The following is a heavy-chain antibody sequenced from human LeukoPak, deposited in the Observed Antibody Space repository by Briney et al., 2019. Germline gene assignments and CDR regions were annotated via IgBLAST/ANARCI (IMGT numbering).Heavy chain of an antibody. V-gene: IGHV3-11*01. Sequence: GGSLRLSCAASGFTFSDYYMSWIRQAPGKGLEWVSYISSSGSTIYYADSVKGRFTISRDNAKNSLYLQMNSLRAEDTAIYYCAKAPAPYYYYYGMDVWGQGTAVTVSS. CDR3: AKAPAPYYYYYGMDV. CDR1: GFTFSDYY. J-gene: IGHJ6*02. CDR2: ISSSGSTI.